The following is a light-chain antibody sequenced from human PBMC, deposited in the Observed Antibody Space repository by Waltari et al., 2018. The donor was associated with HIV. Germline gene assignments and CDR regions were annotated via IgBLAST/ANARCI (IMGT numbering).Light chain of an antibody. CDR3: SSYTASGSVI. Sequence: QSALTQPASVSGSPGQSVTISCTGPTINYNSVSWYQQHPAKPPKLRIFEGTYRPSGVSNLFPGSKSGNTASLTISGLQGEHEAHYYCSSYTASGSVIFGGGTNLTVL. V-gene: IGLV2-14*03. CDR2: EGT. J-gene: IGLJ2*01. CDR1: TINYNS.